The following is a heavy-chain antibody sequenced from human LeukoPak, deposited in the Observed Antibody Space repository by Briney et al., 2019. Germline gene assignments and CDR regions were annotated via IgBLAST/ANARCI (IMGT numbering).Heavy chain of an antibody. CDR1: GYTFTSYY. CDR2: INPSGGST. CDR3: ARSIAVAGGGYFFDY. D-gene: IGHD6-19*01. J-gene: IGHJ4*02. V-gene: IGHV1-46*01. Sequence: ASVKVSCKASGYTFTSYYMHWVRQAPGQGLEWMGIINPSGGSTSYAQKFQGRVTMTRDMSTSTVYMELRSLRSDETAVYYCARSIAVAGGGYFFDYWGQGTLVTVSS.